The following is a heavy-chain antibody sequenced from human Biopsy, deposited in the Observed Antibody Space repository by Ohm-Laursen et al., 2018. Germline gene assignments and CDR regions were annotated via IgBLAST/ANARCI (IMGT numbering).Heavy chain of an antibody. CDR3: ASAGYNPDWNFDL. Sequence: SQTLSLTCTVSGGPIDSYYWSWIRQPPGKALEWIGYIYFTGRTSYNPSLKSRVTMSVNTSKKQFSLRLSSATAADTAVYYCASAGYNPDWNFDLWSRGTRVTVSS. CDR1: GGPIDSYY. J-gene: IGHJ2*01. V-gene: IGHV4-59*12. CDR2: IYFTGRT. D-gene: IGHD5-24*01.